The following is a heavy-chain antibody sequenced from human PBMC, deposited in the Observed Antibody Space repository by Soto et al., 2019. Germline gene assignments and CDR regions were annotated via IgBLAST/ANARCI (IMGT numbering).Heavy chain of an antibody. CDR2: IYWDDDK. V-gene: IGHV2-5*02. J-gene: IGHJ5*02. CDR1: GFSLSTSGVG. D-gene: IGHD6-13*01. CDR3: AHRQGIAAAGTGNWFDP. Sequence: QITLKESGPTLVKPTQPLTLTCTFSGFSLSTSGVGVGWIRQPPGKALEWLALIYWDDDKRYSPSLKSRLTITKDTSKNQVVLTMTNMDPVDTATYYCAHRQGIAAAGTGNWFDPWGQGTLVTVSS.